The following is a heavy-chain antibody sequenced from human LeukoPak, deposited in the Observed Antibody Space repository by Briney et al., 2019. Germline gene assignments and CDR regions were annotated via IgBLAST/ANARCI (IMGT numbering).Heavy chain of an antibody. V-gene: IGHV4-39*07. J-gene: IGHJ4*02. Sequence: SETLSLTCTVSGGSISSGDYYWGWIRQPPGKGLEWIGSIYHSGSTYYNPSLKSRVTISVDTSKNQFSLKLSSVTAADTAVYYCATLGEWELPYDYWGQGTLVTVSS. CDR3: ATLGEWELPYDY. CDR1: GGSISSGDYY. D-gene: IGHD1-26*01. CDR2: IYHSGST.